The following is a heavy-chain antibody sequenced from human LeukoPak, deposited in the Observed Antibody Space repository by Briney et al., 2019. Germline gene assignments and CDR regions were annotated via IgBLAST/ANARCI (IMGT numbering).Heavy chain of an antibody. D-gene: IGHD5-12*01. Sequence: GGSLRLSCAASGFTFSSCGMHWVRQVPGKGLEWVAFIRYDGSNTYYADSVKGRFTISRDISNSTLYLQMNSLRPEDTAVYYCARGPSGYHNTGGQGTLVTVSS. CDR1: GFTFSSCG. CDR2: IRYDGSNT. V-gene: IGHV3-30*02. CDR3: ARGPSGYHNT. J-gene: IGHJ4*02.